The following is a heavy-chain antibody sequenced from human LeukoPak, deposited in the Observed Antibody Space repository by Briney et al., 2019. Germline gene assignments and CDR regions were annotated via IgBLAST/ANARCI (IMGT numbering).Heavy chain of an antibody. Sequence: GSLRLSCAASGFTFSSYNMNWVRQPPGKGLEWIGSIYYSGSTYYNPSLKSRVTISVDTSKNQFSLKLSSVTAADTAVYYCARETKGYYDSSGYYYVLGYFDYWGQGTLVTVSS. CDR2: IYYSGST. J-gene: IGHJ4*02. D-gene: IGHD3-22*01. CDR3: ARETKGYYDSSGYYYVLGYFDY. CDR1: GFTFSSYN. V-gene: IGHV4-39*02.